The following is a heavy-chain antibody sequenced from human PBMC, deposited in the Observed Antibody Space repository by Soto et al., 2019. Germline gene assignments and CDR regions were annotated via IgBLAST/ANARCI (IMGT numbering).Heavy chain of an antibody. CDR1: GYRFSDYY. J-gene: IGHJ5*02. CDR2: INPVSGGT. Sequence: ASVEVSCKDSGYRFSDYYLHWVRQDTGQGLEWMAWINPVSGGTNYAQKFQGRVTMTGDTSTSTVYLELTGLRHDDTAVYYCARXGRTPRFGWKQEHWFDPSGQGTLVTGSS. CDR3: ARXGRTPRFGWKQEHWFDP. D-gene: IGHD6-19*01. V-gene: IGHV1-2*02.